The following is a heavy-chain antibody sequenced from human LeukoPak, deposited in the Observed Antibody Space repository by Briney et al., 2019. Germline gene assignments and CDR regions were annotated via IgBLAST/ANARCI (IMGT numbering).Heavy chain of an antibody. D-gene: IGHD3-10*01. J-gene: IGHJ4*02. CDR2: ISGSGGST. CDR3: AREIFGSGSYPDY. V-gene: IGHV3-23*01. CDR1: GFTFSSYV. Sequence: GGSLRLSCAASGFTFSSYVMSWVRQAPGKGLEWVSAISGSGGSTYYADSVKGRFTISRDNSKNTVYLQMNSLGGEDTAVYYCAREIFGSGSYPDYWGQGTLVAVSS.